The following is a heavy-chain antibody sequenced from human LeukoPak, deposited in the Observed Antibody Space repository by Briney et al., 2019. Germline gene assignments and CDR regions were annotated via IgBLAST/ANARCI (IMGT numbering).Heavy chain of an antibody. V-gene: IGHV3-23*01. D-gene: IGHD6-6*01. J-gene: IGHJ5*02. CDR3: ARSGVAARGHWFDP. CDR1: GFTFSSYA. CDR2: ISGSGGST. Sequence: PGGSLRLSCAASGFTFSSYAMSWVRQAPGKGLEWVSAISGSGGSTYYADSVKGRFTISRDNSKNTLYLQMNSLRAEDTALYHCARSGVAARGHWFDPWGQGTLVTVSS.